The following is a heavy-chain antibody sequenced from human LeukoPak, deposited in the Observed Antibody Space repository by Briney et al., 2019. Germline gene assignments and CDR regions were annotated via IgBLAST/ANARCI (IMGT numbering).Heavy chain of an antibody. D-gene: IGHD3-10*01. CDR2: IIPIFGTA. Sequence: SVKVSCKASGGTFSSYAISWVRQAPGQGLEWMGGIIPIFGTANYAQKFQGRVTITADESTSTAYMELSSLRSEDTAVYYCARYPVSQLYYYGSGSYYPHYFDYWGQGTLVTVSS. V-gene: IGHV1-69*13. J-gene: IGHJ4*02. CDR1: GGTFSSYA. CDR3: ARYPVSQLYYYGSGSYYPHYFDY.